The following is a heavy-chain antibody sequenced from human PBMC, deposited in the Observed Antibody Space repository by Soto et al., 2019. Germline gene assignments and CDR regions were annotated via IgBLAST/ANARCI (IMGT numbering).Heavy chain of an antibody. CDR1: GGSFSGYY. CDR2: INHSGST. J-gene: IGHJ4*02. D-gene: IGHD6-13*01. V-gene: IGHV4-34*01. Sequence: PSETLSLTCAVYGGSFSGYYWSWIRQPPGKGLEWIGEINHSGSTNYNPSLKSRVTISVDTSKNQFSLKLSSVTAADTAVYYCARRPPYSSSWYFVYWGQGTLVTVS. CDR3: ARRPPYSSSWYFVY.